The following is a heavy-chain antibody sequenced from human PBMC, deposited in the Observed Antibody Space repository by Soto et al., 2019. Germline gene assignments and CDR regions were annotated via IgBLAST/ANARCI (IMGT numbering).Heavy chain of an antibody. Sequence: EVQLLESGGGLVQPGGSLRLSCAASGFTFSSYAMSWVRQAPGKGLEWVSAISGSGGSTYYADSVKGRFTISRDNSKNTLYLQLNSLRAEDTAVYYCAKNMQKYVWGRYRYDYWGQGTLVTVSS. J-gene: IGHJ4*02. CDR1: GFTFSSYA. D-gene: IGHD3-16*02. CDR2: ISGSGGST. CDR3: AKNMQKYVWGRYRYDY. V-gene: IGHV3-23*01.